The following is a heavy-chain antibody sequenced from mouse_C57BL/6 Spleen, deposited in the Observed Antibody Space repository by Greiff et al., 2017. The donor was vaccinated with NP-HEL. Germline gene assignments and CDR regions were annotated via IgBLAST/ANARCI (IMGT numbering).Heavy chain of an antibody. Sequence: QVQLQQPGAELVRPGSSVKLSCKASGYTFTSYWMDWVKQRPGQGLEWIGNIYPSDSETHYNQKFKDKATLTVDKSSSTAYMQLSSLTSEDSAVYYCARSVHYGAMDYWGKGTSVTVSS. D-gene: IGHD1-1*01. CDR3: ARSVHYGAMDY. V-gene: IGHV1-61*01. CDR1: GYTFTSYW. CDR2: IYPSDSET. J-gene: IGHJ4*01.